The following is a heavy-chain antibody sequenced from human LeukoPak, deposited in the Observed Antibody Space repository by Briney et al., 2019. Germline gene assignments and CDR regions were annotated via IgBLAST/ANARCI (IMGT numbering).Heavy chain of an antibody. CDR3: ARSLGSHTFDY. V-gene: IGHV1-3*01. D-gene: IGHD3-10*01. Sequence: ASVKVSCKASGYTFTSYAMHWVRQAPGQRLEWMGWINGGSDNAKYLQKFQGRVTISRDTSASTGYMELSSLRSEDTAVYYCARSLGSHTFDYCGQGTLVTVSS. CDR1: GYTFTSYA. CDR2: INGGSDNA. J-gene: IGHJ4*02.